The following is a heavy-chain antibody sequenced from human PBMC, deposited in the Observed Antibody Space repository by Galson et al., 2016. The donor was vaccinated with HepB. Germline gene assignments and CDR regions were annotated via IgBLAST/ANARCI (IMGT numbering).Heavy chain of an antibody. CDR1: GYTFTHYY. CDR3: ARTITMGQGVVFDY. D-gene: IGHD3-10*01. Sequence: SVKVSCKASGYTFTHYYLHWLRQAPGQGLEWMGIVNPSDGSTTYAQKFRGRVTVTSDTSTGTVSMDLTSLRSEDTAVYWCARTITMGQGVVFDYWGQGSLVIVSS. CDR2: VNPSDGST. V-gene: IGHV1-46*01. J-gene: IGHJ4*02.